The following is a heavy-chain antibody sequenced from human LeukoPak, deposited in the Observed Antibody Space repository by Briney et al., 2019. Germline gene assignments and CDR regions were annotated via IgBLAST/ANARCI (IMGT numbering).Heavy chain of an antibody. CDR1: GFTFSSYE. D-gene: IGHD2-2*01. Sequence: GGSLRLSCAASGFTFSSYEMNWVRQAPGKGLEWVSYISSSGSTIYYADSVKGRFTISRDNAKNSLYLQMNSLRAEDTAVYYCAREYCSSTSCRDDFDYWGQGTLATVSS. V-gene: IGHV3-48*03. CDR2: ISSSGSTI. J-gene: IGHJ4*02. CDR3: AREYCSSTSCRDDFDY.